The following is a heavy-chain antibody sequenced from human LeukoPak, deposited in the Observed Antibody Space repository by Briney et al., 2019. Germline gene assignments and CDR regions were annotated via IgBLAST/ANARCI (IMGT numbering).Heavy chain of an antibody. CDR1: GFTFSSYG. CDR3: AKSLIVATTRGDYFDY. V-gene: IGHV3-33*06. Sequence: GRSLRLSCAASGFTFSSYGMHWVRQAPGKGLEWVAVIWYDGSNKYYADSVKGRFTISRDNSKNTLYLQMNSLRAEDTAKYYCAKSLIVATTRGDYFDYWGQGTLVTVSS. J-gene: IGHJ4*02. D-gene: IGHD5-12*01. CDR2: IWYDGSNK.